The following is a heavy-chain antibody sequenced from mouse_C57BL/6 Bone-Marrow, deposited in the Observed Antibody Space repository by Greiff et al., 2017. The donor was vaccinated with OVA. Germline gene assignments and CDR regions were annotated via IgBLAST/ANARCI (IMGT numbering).Heavy chain of an antibody. V-gene: IGHV5-6*01. CDR3: ARPLGRGAMDY. Sequence: EVMLVESGGDLVKPGGSLKLSCAASGFTFSSYGMSWVRQTPDKRLEWVATISSGGSYTYYPDSVKGRFTISRDNAKNTLYLQMSSLKSEDTAMYYCARPLGRGAMDYWGQGTSVTVSS. J-gene: IGHJ4*01. CDR2: ISSGGSYT. D-gene: IGHD4-1*01. CDR1: GFTFSSYG.